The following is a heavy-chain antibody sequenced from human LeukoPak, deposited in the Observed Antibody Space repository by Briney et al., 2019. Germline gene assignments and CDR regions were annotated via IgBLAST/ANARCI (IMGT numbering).Heavy chain of an antibody. Sequence: SETLSLTCTVSGGSISSYYWSWIRQPAGKGLEWIGRIYTSGSTNYNPSLKSRVTISVDTSKNQFSLKLSSVTAADTAVYYCARVLAAELPTLNYYYYMDVWGKGTTVTVSS. J-gene: IGHJ6*03. CDR2: IYTSGST. CDR3: ARVLAAELPTLNYYYYMDV. CDR1: GGSISSYY. D-gene: IGHD6-25*01. V-gene: IGHV4-4*07.